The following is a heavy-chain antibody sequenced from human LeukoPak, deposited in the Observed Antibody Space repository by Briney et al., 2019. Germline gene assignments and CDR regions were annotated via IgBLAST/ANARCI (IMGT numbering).Heavy chain of an antibody. CDR3: ARGPRGYSGYEPDFDY. J-gene: IGHJ4*02. D-gene: IGHD5-12*01. CDR1: GYSFTNYW. V-gene: IGHV1-46*01. CDR2: INPSGGST. Sequence: GESLKISCKGSGYSFTNYWIDWVRQAPGQGLEWMGIINPSGGSTSYAQKFQGRVTMTRDTSTSTVYMELSSLRSEDTAVYYCARGPRGYSGYEPDFDYWGQGTLVTVSS.